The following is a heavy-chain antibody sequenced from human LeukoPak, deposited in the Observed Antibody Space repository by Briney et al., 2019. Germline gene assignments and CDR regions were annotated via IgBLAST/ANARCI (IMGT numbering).Heavy chain of an antibody. J-gene: IGHJ6*03. Sequence: ASVRLSCKASGYTFLSFGMNWVRQAPGGGLEWMGWISPYHGNTNFAQSFKDRATMSTDTSASIAYMELKSLTSDDTAVYFCARDSEPRRYFHYCMDVWGKGTTVIISS. D-gene: IGHD1-14*01. CDR3: ARDSEPRRYFHYCMDV. CDR1: GYTFLSFG. V-gene: IGHV1-18*01. CDR2: ISPYHGNT.